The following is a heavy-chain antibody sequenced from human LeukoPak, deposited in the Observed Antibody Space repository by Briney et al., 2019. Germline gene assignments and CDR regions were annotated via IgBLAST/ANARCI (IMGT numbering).Heavy chain of an antibody. CDR3: ARLRVSRGDNYFDY. CDR1: GYSISSGYY. V-gene: IGHV4-38-2*01. J-gene: IGHJ4*02. D-gene: IGHD3-16*01. Sequence: KPSETLSLTCAVSGYSISSGYYWGWIRQPPGKGLEWIGSIYHSGSTYYNPSLKSRVTISVDTSKIQFSLRLSSVTAADTAVYYCARLRVSRGDNYFDYWGQGTLVTVSS. CDR2: IYHSGST.